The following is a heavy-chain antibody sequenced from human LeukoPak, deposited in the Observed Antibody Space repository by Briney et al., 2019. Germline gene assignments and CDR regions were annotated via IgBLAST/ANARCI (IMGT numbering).Heavy chain of an antibody. CDR2: ISAYNGNT. Sequence: ASVKVSCKASGHTFTSYGISWVRQAPGQGLEWMGWISAYNGNTNYAQRLQGRVTMTTDRSTSTAYMELRSLRSDDTAVYYCARGPIIDIAIVPAADEYYYMDVWGKGTTVTVSS. J-gene: IGHJ6*03. CDR3: ARGPIIDIAIVPAADEYYYMDV. D-gene: IGHD2-2*01. CDR1: GHTFTSYG. V-gene: IGHV1-18*01.